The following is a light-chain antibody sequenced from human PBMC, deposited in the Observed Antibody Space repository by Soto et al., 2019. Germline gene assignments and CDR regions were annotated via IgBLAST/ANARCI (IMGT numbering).Light chain of an antibody. J-gene: IGLJ2*01. V-gene: IGLV2-8*01. CDR3: SSYAGFNVV. CDR2: EVT. CDR1: SRDVGGYNF. Sequence: QSALSQPPSASGSPGQSVTISCAGTSRDVGGYNFDSWYQQLPGKAPKLMIYEVTKRPSGVPDRFSGSKSGDTASLTVSGLQAEDEADYYCSSYAGFNVVFGGGTKLTVL.